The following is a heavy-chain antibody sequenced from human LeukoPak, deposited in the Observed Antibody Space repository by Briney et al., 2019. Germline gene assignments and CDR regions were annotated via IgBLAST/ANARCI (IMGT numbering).Heavy chain of an antibody. CDR2: ISGSGGST. CDR1: GFTFSSYA. D-gene: IGHD3-22*01. Sequence: GGSLRLSCAASGFTFSSYAMSWVRQAPGKGLEWVSAISGSGGSTYYADSVKGRFTISRDNSKNTLYLQMNSLRAEDTAVYYCAQIGGYDSSGYYQGCFDYWGQGTLVTVSS. CDR3: AQIGGYDSSGYYQGCFDY. J-gene: IGHJ4*02. V-gene: IGHV3-23*01.